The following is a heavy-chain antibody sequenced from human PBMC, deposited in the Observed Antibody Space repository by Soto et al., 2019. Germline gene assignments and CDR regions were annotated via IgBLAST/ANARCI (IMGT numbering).Heavy chain of an antibody. V-gene: IGHV3-30*03. J-gene: IGHJ4*02. CDR1: GFDFRSYG. D-gene: IGHD3-10*01. Sequence: LRLSCTASGFDFRSYGIHWVRQAPGRGLEWVAAASYDGSETYYADSAKGRFTVSKEISKNTAFLQMNALRHEDTAVYFCVRDSGWPILNFDSWGQGTLVTVSS. CDR3: VRDSGWPILNFDS. CDR2: ASYDGSET.